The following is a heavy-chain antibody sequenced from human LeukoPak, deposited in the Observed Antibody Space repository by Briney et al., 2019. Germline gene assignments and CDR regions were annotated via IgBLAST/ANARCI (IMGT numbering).Heavy chain of an antibody. J-gene: IGHJ6*03. Sequence: PPETLSLTCTVSGVSISSYYWSWIRQPPGKGLEWIGYIYYSGSTNYNPSLKSRVTISVDTSKNQFSLKLSSVIAADTAVYYCARTTEGYCSSASCFGFSYSYYMDVWGKGTTVTISS. CDR1: GVSISSYY. D-gene: IGHD2-2*01. CDR2: IYYSGST. CDR3: ARTTEGYCSSASCFGFSYSYYMDV. V-gene: IGHV4-59*01.